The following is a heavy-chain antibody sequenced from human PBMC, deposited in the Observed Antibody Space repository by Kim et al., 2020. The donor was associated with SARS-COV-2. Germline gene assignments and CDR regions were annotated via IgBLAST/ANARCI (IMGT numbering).Heavy chain of an antibody. V-gene: IGHV4-39*01. CDR3: ASNAAAGTVLEDY. D-gene: IGHD6-13*01. J-gene: IGHJ4*02. Sequence: YNPSLKSRVTISVDTSKNQFSLKLSSVTAADTAVYYCASNAAAGTVLEDYWGQGTLVTVSS.